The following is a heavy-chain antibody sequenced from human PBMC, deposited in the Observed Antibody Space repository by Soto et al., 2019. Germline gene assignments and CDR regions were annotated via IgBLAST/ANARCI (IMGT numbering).Heavy chain of an antibody. Sequence: GASVKVSCKASGGTFSSYAISWVRQAPGQGLEWMGGIIPIFGTANYAQKFQGRVTITADKSTSTAYMELSSLRSEDTAVYYCARDRHGYSGYDWANYWGQGTLVTVSS. CDR1: GGTFSSYA. V-gene: IGHV1-69*06. J-gene: IGHJ4*02. D-gene: IGHD5-12*01. CDR2: IIPIFGTA. CDR3: ARDRHGYSGYDWANY.